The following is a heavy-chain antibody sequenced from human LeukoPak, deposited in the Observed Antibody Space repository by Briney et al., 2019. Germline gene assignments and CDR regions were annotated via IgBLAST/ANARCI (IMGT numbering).Heavy chain of an antibody. CDR1: GFTFNIYA. D-gene: IGHD5-18*01. Sequence: GGSLRLSCAASGFTFNIYAMNWVRQAPGKGLEWVSAISGSGGYTYYADSVKGRFTISRDNSKNMLYLQMYSLRAEDTAVYYCAKTQPLQVNWFDPWGQGTLVTVSS. CDR2: ISGSGGYT. V-gene: IGHV3-23*01. CDR3: AKTQPLQVNWFDP. J-gene: IGHJ5*02.